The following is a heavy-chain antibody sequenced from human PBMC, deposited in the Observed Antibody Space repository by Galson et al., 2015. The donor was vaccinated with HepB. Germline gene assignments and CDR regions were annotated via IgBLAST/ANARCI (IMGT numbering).Heavy chain of an antibody. Sequence: SLRLSCAASGFTFSSYAMHWVRQAPGKGLEWVAVISYDGSNKYYADSVKGRFTISRDNSKNTLYLQMNSLRAEDTAVYYCARDRYCTNGVCPYYYYGMDVWGQGTTVTVSS. CDR1: GFTFSSYA. CDR3: ARDRYCTNGVCPYYYYGMDV. D-gene: IGHD2-8*01. CDR2: ISYDGSNK. J-gene: IGHJ6*02. V-gene: IGHV3-30-3*01.